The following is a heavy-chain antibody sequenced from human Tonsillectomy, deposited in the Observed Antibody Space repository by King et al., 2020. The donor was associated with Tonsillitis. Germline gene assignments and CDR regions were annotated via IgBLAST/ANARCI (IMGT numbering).Heavy chain of an antibody. CDR2: MYHSGST. Sequence: LQLQESGSGLVKPSQTLSLTCAVSGGSMSSGGYSWSWIRQPPGKGLDWIGYMYHSGSTSYNPSLKSRVTISVDRSKNQFSLRLSSVTAADTAVYYCATEAATYSYGYFDYWGQGTLVTVSS. J-gene: IGHJ4*02. V-gene: IGHV4-30-2*01. CDR1: GGSMSSGGYS. D-gene: IGHD5-18*01. CDR3: ATEAATYSYGYFDY.